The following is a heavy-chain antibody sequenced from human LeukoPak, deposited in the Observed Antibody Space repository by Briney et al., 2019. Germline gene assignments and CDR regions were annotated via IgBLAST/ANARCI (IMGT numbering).Heavy chain of an antibody. J-gene: IGHJ5*02. CDR1: GGTFSSYA. D-gene: IGHD3-10*01. V-gene: IGHV1-69*13. CDR2: IIPIFGTA. Sequence: SVTVSCKASGGTFSSYAISWVRQAPGQGLEWMGGIIPIFGTANYAQKFQGRVTITADESTSTAYMELSSLRSEDTAVYYCARDYGSGSYMASYNWFDPWGQGTLVTVS. CDR3: ARDYGSGSYMASYNWFDP.